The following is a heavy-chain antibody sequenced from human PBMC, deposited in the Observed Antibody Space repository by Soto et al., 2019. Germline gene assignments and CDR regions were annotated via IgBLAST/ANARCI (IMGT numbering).Heavy chain of an antibody. J-gene: IGHJ4*02. D-gene: IGHD3-3*02. CDR2: ISGSGGST. Sequence: GGSLRLSCAASGFTFSSYAMSWVRQAPGKGLEWVSAISGSGGSTYYADSVKGRFTISRDNSKNTLYLQMNSLRAEDTAVYYCAKDILAPQRGTPQGDYWGQGTLVTVSS. CDR1: GFTFSSYA. CDR3: AKDILAPQRGTPQGDY. V-gene: IGHV3-23*01.